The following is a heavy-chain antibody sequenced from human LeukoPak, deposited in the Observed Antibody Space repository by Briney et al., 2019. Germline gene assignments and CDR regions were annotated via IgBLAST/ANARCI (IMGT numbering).Heavy chain of an antibody. CDR3: ARGPQYCSSTSCYIRRAHYYYYYMDV. J-gene: IGHJ6*03. Sequence: SETLSLTCAVYGGSLSGYYWSWIRQPPGKGLDWIGEINHSGSTNYNPSLKSRVTISVDTSKNQFSLKLSSVTAADTAVYYCARGPQYCSSTSCYIRRAHYYYYYMDVWGKGTTVTVSS. CDR1: GGSLSGYY. CDR2: INHSGST. D-gene: IGHD2-2*02. V-gene: IGHV4-34*01.